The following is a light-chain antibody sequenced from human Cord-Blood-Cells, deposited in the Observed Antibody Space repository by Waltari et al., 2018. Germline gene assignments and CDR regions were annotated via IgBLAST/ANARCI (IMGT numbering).Light chain of an antibody. Sequence: DIQMTQSPSSLSASVGDRVTITCRASQRISSYLNWYQQKPGKSPNILIYAASSLQSGVPSRFSGSGSGTDFTLTISSLQPEDFATYYCQQSYSTPYTFGQGTKLEIK. CDR3: QQSYSTPYT. V-gene: IGKV1-39*01. CDR2: AAS. J-gene: IGKJ2*01. CDR1: QRISSY.